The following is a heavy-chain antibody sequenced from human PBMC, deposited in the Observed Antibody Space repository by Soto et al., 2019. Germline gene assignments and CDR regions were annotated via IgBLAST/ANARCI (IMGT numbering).Heavy chain of an antibody. J-gene: IGHJ4*02. CDR3: ARGGFDSSGYYFDY. V-gene: IGHV4-30-4*01. Sequence: PSETLSLTCTVSGGSISSGDYYLSWIRQPPGKGLEWIGYIYYSGSTYYNPSLKSRVTISVDTSKNQFSLKLSSVTAADTAVYYCARGGFDSSGYYFDYWGKGTLVTVSS. CDR1: GGSISSGDYY. D-gene: IGHD3-22*01. CDR2: IYYSGST.